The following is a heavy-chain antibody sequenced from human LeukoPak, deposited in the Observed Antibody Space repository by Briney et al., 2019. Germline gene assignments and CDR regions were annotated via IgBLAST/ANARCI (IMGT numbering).Heavy chain of an antibody. J-gene: IGHJ5*02. Sequence: GRSLRLSCAASGFTFSSYAMHWVRQAPGKGLEWVAVISYDGSNKYYADSVEGRFTISRDNSKNTLYLQMNSLRAEDTAVYYCARDRGAQYSSGWLNWFDPWGQGTLVTVSS. V-gene: IGHV3-30-3*01. D-gene: IGHD6-19*01. CDR3: ARDRGAQYSSGWLNWFDP. CDR1: GFTFSSYA. CDR2: ISYDGSNK.